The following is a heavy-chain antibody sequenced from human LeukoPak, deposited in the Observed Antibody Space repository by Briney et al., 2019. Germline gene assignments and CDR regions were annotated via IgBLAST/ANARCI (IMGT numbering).Heavy chain of an antibody. D-gene: IGHD3-3*01. Sequence: GGSLRLSCAASGFTFSSCWMHWVRQAPGKGLVWVSRINSDGSSTNYADSVKGRFTISRDNAENTLYLQMDSLRAEDTAVYYCASVVGGYYPPVEGFDIWGQGTMVTVSS. J-gene: IGHJ3*02. V-gene: IGHV3-74*01. CDR3: ASVVGGYYPPVEGFDI. CDR2: INSDGSST. CDR1: GFTFSSCW.